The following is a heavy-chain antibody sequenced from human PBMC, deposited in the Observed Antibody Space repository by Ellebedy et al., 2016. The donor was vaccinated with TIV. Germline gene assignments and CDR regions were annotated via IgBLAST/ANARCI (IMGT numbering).Heavy chain of an antibody. J-gene: IGHJ6*02. CDR2: INPYSGDT. V-gene: IGHV1-2*02. Sequence: ASVKVSXKASGYSFTGHYIHWVRQAPRQGLEWMGWINPYSGDTDYAEKFHGRVTMTRDTSVNSAYLELSSLKSDDTAVYYCARGPTSGGMDFWGQGTAVIVSS. CDR3: ARGPTSGGMDF. D-gene: IGHD3-10*01. CDR1: GYSFTGHY.